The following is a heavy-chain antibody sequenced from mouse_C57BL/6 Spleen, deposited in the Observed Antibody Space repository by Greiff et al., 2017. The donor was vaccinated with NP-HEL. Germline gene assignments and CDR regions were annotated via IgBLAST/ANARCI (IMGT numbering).Heavy chain of an antibody. CDR2: IWWDDDK. CDR1: GFSLSTFGMG. J-gene: IGHJ1*03. CDR3: ARVSTTVVSDWYFDV. Sequence: QVTLKESGPGILQPSQTLSLTCSFSGFSLSTFGMGVGWIRQPSGKGLEWLAHIWWDDDKYYNPALKSRLTISKDTSKNQVFLKIANVYTADTATYYCARVSTTVVSDWYFDVWGTGTTVTVSS. V-gene: IGHV8-8*01. D-gene: IGHD1-1*01.